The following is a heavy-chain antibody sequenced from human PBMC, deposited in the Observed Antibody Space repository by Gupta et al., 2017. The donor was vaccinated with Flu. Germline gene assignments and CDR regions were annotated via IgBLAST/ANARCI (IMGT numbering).Heavy chain of an antibody. CDR1: GFTFSSYA. CDR3: AKAYYDYVWGSYPDY. D-gene: IGHD3-16*02. J-gene: IGHJ4*02. CDR2: LSGSSGST. V-gene: IGHV3-23*01. Sequence: GFTFSSYAMSWVRQAQGKGLEWVSSLSGSSGSTFYADSVKGRFTISRDNTKSTLYLQMNSLRAEDTAVYYCAKAYYDYVWGSYPDYWGQGTLVTVSS.